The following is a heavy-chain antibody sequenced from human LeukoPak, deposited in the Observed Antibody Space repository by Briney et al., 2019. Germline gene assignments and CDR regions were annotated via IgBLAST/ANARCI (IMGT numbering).Heavy chain of an antibody. CDR2: ISYDGSNK. D-gene: IGHD2-21*02. CDR3: ARDRRDTVVVTARISSKYYYYYGMDV. V-gene: IGHV3-30-3*01. CDR1: GFTFSSYA. J-gene: IGHJ6*02. Sequence: PGRSLRLSCAASGFTFSSYAMHWVRQAPGKGLEWVAVISYDGSNKYYADSVKGRFTISRDNSKNTLYLQMNSLRAEDTAVYYCARDRRDTVVVTARISSKYYYYYGMDVWGQGTTVTVSS.